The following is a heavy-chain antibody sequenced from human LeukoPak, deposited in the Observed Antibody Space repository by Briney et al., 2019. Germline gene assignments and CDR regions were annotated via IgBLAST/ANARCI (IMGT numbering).Heavy chain of an antibody. V-gene: IGHV3-23*01. CDR3: AKEGDFWSGQNWFDP. CDR1: GFTFSSYA. D-gene: IGHD3-3*01. CDR2: ISGSGGST. Sequence: PGGSLRLSCAASGFTFSSYAMSWARQAPGEGLEWVSAISGSGGSTYYADSVKGRFTISRDNSKNTLYLQMNSLRAEDTAVYYCAKEGDFWSGQNWFDPWGQGTLVTVSS. J-gene: IGHJ5*02.